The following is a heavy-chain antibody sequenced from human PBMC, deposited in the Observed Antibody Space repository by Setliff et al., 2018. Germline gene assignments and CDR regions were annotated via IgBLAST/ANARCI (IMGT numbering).Heavy chain of an antibody. V-gene: IGHV4-39*01. J-gene: IGHJ4*02. CDR3: ARTGTYRYFDY. D-gene: IGHD1-1*01. CDR1: GFSINSGTHF. Sequence: SETLSLTCTVSGFSINSGTHFWGWIRQPPGKGLEWIGRIHYSGNTYYNASLKSRVIISVDTAQNQFSLSLSSVTAADTAVYYCARTGTYRYFDYWGQGTLGTV. CDR2: IHYSGNT.